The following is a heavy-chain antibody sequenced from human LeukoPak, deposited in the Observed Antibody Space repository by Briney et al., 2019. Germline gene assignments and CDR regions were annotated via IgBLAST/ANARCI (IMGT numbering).Heavy chain of an antibody. CDR1: GFTFSDCW. D-gene: IGHD3-22*01. V-gene: IGHV3-74*01. CDR2: ITTDGSST. CDR3: ARGASSGNLKDAFDI. Sequence: GGSLRLSCAASGFTFSDCWMHWVRQRPGEGLEYVSRITTDGSSTIYADSVKGRFTVSRDNAKNTLYLQMNSLRAEDTAVYYCARGASSGNLKDAFDIWGQGTMVTVAS. J-gene: IGHJ3*02.